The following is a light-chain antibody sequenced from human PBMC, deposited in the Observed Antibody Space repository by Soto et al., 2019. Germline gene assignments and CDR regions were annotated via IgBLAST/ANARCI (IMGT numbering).Light chain of an antibody. CDR1: SSDVGGYNY. V-gene: IGLV2-14*01. Sequence: QSALTQPASMSGSPGQSITISCTGTSSDVGGYNYVSWYQQHPDRAPKLIIYEVSNRPSGVSIRFSGSKSANTASLTISGLQAEVEADYYCSSYSTTYTVLFGGGTKLTVL. CDR3: SSYSTTYTVL. CDR2: EVS. J-gene: IGLJ2*01.